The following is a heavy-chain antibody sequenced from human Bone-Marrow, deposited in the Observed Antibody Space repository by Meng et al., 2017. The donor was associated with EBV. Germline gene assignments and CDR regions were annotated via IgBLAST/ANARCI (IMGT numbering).Heavy chain of an antibody. Sequence: RPGRVSPAGTRTQNCACSEASSSIIIWWMWVRQPPGKGLEWIGEIYHSGSTNYNPSLKSRVTISVDKSKNQFSLKLSSVTAADTAVYYCLLQVQDDDYWGQGTLVTVSS. J-gene: IGHJ4*02. V-gene: IGHV4-4*02. CDR3: LLQVQDDDY. CDR2: IYHSGST. CDR1: EASSSIIIW. D-gene: IGHD1-1*01.